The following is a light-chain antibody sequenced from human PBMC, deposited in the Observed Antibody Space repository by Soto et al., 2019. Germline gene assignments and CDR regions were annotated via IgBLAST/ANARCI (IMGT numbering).Light chain of an antibody. V-gene: IGLV2-14*01. CDR3: SSYTGSTNYV. Sequence: QSALTQPPSASGSPGQSITISCTGTSSDVGIYNYVSWYQQHPGKAPKLMIYQVTNRPSGVSNRFSGSKSGNTASLTISGLQAEDEADYYCSSYTGSTNYVFGTGTKVTVL. CDR1: SSDVGIYNY. CDR2: QVT. J-gene: IGLJ1*01.